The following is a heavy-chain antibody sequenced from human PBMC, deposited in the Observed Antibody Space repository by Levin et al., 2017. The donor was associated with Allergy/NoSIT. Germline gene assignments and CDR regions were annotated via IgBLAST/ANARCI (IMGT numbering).Heavy chain of an antibody. CDR3: ARELKIVVGGWFDP. Sequence: SPTLSLPCTVSGGSISSTSYCWGWIRQPPGKGLEWIGSIYYSGSTYYNPSLKSRVTISVDTSKNQFSLKLTSVTAADTAVYYCARELKIVVGGWFDPWGQGTQVTVSS. CDR1: GGSISSTSYC. CDR2: IYYSGST. J-gene: IGHJ5*02. V-gene: IGHV4-39*07. D-gene: IGHD3-22*01.